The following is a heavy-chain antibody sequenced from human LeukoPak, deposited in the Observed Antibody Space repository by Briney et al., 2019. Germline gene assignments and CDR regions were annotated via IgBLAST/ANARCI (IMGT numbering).Heavy chain of an antibody. J-gene: IGHJ3*02. CDR3: ARAGTTYYDFWSGYYNDAFDI. CDR1: GYTFTSYG. D-gene: IGHD3-3*01. CDR2: ISAYNGNT. Sequence: ASVKVSCKASGYTFTSYGISWVRQAPGQGLEWMGRISAYNGNTNYAQKLQGRVTMTTDTSTSTAYMELRSLRSDDTAVYYCARAGTTYYDFWSGYYNDAFDIWGQGTMVTVSS. V-gene: IGHV1-18*01.